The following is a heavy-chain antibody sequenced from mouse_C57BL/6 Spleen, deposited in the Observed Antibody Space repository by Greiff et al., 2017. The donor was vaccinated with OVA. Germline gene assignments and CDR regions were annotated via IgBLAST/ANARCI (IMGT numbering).Heavy chain of an antibody. J-gene: IGHJ2*01. CDR2: IYPGGGYT. CDR1: GYTFTNYW. Sequence: QVQLKESGAELVRPGTSVKMSCKASGYTFTNYWIGWAKQRPGHGLEWIGDIYPGGGYTNYNEKFKGKATLTADKSSSTAYMQFSSLTSEDSAIYCCARWTNRSYYFDYWGQGTTLTVSS. CDR3: ARWTNRSYYFDY. V-gene: IGHV1-63*01.